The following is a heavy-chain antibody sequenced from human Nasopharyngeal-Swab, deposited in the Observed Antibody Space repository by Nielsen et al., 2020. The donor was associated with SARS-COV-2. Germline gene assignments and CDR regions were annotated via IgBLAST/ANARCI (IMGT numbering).Heavy chain of an antibody. V-gene: IGHV1-69*13. J-gene: IGHJ6*02. Sequence: SVKVSCKASGGTFSSYAISWVRQAPGQGLEWMGGIIPIFGTANYAQKFQGRVTITADESTSTAYMELNSLRSEDTAVYYCARGLTTVTTYYYYGMDVWGQGTTVTVSS. CDR3: ARGLTTVTTYYYYGMDV. D-gene: IGHD4-11*01. CDR2: IIPIFGTA. CDR1: GGTFSSYA.